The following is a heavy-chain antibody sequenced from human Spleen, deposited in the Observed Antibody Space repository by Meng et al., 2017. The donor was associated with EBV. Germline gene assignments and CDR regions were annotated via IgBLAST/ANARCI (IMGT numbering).Heavy chain of an antibody. CDR3: ATGIIVVVPGVTVY. J-gene: IGHJ4*02. V-gene: IGHV1-24*01. D-gene: IGHD2-2*01. CDR1: GYTLPELS. Sequence: QRVKSGGGVKKPGAAVKVSCKVSGYTLPELSMNWVRQAPGKGLEWMGGFDPEDGETIYAQKFQGRVTMTEDTSTDTAYMELSSLRSEDTAVYYCATGIIVVVPGVTVYWGQGTLVTVSS. CDR2: FDPEDGET.